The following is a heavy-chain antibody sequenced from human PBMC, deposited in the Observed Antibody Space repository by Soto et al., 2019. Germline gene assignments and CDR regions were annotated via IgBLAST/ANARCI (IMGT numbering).Heavy chain of an antibody. D-gene: IGHD2-2*01. Sequence: QVQLQESGPGLVKPSETLSLTCAVYGGSISSNKWWSCVRQPPGKGLEWIGEIYHSGSTNYNPSLKCRVTISLDKSKNQFSLKLNSVTDADSAVSYCARDDHIVVVPTSIGAMDVWGQGTPVTVSS. CDR2: IYHSGST. J-gene: IGHJ6*02. V-gene: IGHV4-4*02. CDR3: ARDDHIVVVPTSIGAMDV. CDR1: GGSISSNKW.